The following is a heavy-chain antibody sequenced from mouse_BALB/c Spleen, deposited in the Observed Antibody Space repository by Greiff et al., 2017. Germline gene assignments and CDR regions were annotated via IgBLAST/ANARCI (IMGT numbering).Heavy chain of an antibody. CDR3: ARASYYRYDERRAWFAY. CDR1: GFTFSSYA. J-gene: IGHJ3*01. D-gene: IGHD2-14*01. V-gene: IGHV5-9-4*01. CDR2: ISSGGSYT. Sequence: EVQVVESGGGLVKPGGSLKLSCAASGFTFSSYAMSWVRQSPEKRLEWVAEISSGGSYTYYPDTVTGRFTISRDNAKNTLYLEMSSLRSEDTAMYYCARASYYRYDERRAWFAYWGQGTLVTVSA.